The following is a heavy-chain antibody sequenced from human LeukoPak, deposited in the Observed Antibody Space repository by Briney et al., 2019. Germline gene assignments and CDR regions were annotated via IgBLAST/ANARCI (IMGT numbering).Heavy chain of an antibody. CDR2: ISGSGGST. J-gene: IGHJ4*02. Sequence: PGGSLRLSCAASGFTFNSYAMSWVRQAPGKGLEWVSAISGSGGSTYYADSVKGRFTISRDNSKNTLYLQMNSLRAEDTAVYYCAKLSNGSDDYDFWSGGSNCDYWGQGTLVTVSS. V-gene: IGHV3-23*01. CDR3: AKLSNGSDDYDFWSGGSNCDY. D-gene: IGHD3-3*01. CDR1: GFTFNSYA.